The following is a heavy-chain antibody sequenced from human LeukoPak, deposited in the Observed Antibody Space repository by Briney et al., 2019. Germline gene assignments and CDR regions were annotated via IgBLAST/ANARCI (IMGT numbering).Heavy chain of an antibody. CDR3: ARDLGDIVVVPAAIDY. Sequence: GGSLRLSCAASGFTFSSYAKHWVRQAPGKGLEWVAVISYDGSNKYYADSVKGRFTISRDNSKNTLYLQMNSLRAEDTAVYYCARDLGDIVVVPAAIDYWGQGTLVTVSS. D-gene: IGHD2-2*01. V-gene: IGHV3-30*04. CDR2: ISYDGSNK. CDR1: GFTFSSYA. J-gene: IGHJ4*02.